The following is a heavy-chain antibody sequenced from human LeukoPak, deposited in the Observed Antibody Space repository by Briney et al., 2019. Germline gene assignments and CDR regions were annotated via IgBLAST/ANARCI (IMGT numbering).Heavy chain of an antibody. V-gene: IGHV1-24*01. J-gene: IGHJ4*02. CDR1: GGTFSSYA. Sequence: GASVKVSCTASGGTFSSYAISWVRQAPGKGLEWMGGFDPEDGETIYAQKFQGRVTMTEDTSTDTAYMELSSLRSEDTAVYYCATFPVATMEVLFDYWGQGTLVTVSS. D-gene: IGHD5-12*01. CDR3: ATFPVATMEVLFDY. CDR2: FDPEDGET.